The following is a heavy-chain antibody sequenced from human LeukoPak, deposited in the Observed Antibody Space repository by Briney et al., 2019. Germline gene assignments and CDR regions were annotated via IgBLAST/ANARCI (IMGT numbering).Heavy chain of an antibody. Sequence: GESLKISCKGSGYNFPNYWIAWVRQMPGKGLEWMGVIYPADSHTAYSPSFQGPVTLSVDKSISTAYLQWSSLKASDAAMYYCARGSPDYYYQFLDVWGKGTTVTVSS. CDR1: GYNFPNYW. CDR3: ARGSPDYYYQFLDV. V-gene: IGHV5-51*01. CDR2: IYPADSHT. J-gene: IGHJ6*03.